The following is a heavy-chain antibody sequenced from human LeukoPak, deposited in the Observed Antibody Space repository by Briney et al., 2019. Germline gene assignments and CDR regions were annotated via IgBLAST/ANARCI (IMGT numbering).Heavy chain of an antibody. J-gene: IGHJ3*02. CDR2: INHSGST. CDR3: ARTVEALYDAFNI. Sequence: SETLSLTCAVYAGSFSGYYWSWIRQPPGKGLEWIGEINHSGSTNYNPSLKSRVTISVDTSKNQFSLKLSSVTAADTAVYYCARTVEALYDAFNIWGQGTMVTVSS. D-gene: IGHD4-23*01. V-gene: IGHV4-34*01. CDR1: AGSFSGYY.